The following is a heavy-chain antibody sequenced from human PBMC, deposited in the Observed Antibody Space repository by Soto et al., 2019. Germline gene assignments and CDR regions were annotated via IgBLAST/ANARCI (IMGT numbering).Heavy chain of an antibody. D-gene: IGHD3-3*01. Sequence: SETLSLTCTVSGGSVSGGSYYWSWIRQPPGKGLEWIGYIYYSGSTNYNPSLKSRVTISVDTSKNQFSLKLSSVTAADTAVYYCARDPYYDFWSGPSRNYYYYYGMDVWGQGTTVTV. V-gene: IGHV4-61*01. CDR2: IYYSGST. CDR1: GGSVSGGSYY. J-gene: IGHJ6*02. CDR3: ARDPYYDFWSGPSRNYYYYYGMDV.